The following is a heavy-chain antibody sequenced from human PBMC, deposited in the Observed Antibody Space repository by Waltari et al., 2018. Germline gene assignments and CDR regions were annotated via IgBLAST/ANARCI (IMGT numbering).Heavy chain of an antibody. V-gene: IGHV3-49*04. J-gene: IGHJ4*02. CDR3: TRVIRWYHDFDY. CDR2: IRSKAYGGTT. CDR1: GFTFGDYA. D-gene: IGHD2-15*01. Sequence: EVQLVESGGGLVQPGRSLRLSCTASGFTFGDYAMRWVRQAPGKGLEWVGFIRSKAYGGTTEYAASVKGRFTISRDDSKSIAYLQMNSLKTEDTAVYYCTRVIRWYHDFDYWGQGTLVTVSS.